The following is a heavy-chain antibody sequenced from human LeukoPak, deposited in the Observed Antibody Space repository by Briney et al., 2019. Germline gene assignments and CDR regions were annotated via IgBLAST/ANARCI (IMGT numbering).Heavy chain of an antibody. CDR3: VRERYNYGYVGYAFDI. CDR2: IKQDRSEK. V-gene: IGHV3-7*04. D-gene: IGHD5-18*01. J-gene: IGHJ3*02. CDR1: GFTFSRHW. Sequence: GGSLRLSCAASGFTFSRHWMSWVRLAPGKGLEWVANIKQDRSEKYYVDSVKGRLTISRDNAKNSLYLQMSSLRAEDTAVYYCVRERYNYGYVGYAFDIWGQGTMVTVSS.